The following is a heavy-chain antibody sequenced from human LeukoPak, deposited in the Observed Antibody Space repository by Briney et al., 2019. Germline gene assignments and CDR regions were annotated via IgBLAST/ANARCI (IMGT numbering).Heavy chain of an antibody. D-gene: IGHD3-9*01. J-gene: IGHJ5*02. CDR2: IIPIFGTA. V-gene: IGHV1-69*13. CDR3: ARAPYDILTGYSLNWFDP. CDR1: GGTFSSYA. Sequence: SVKVSCKASGGTFSSYAISWVRQAPGQGLEWMGGIIPIFGTANYAQKFQGRVTITADESTSTAYMELSSLRSEDTAVYYCARAPYDILTGYSLNWFDPWGQGTLVTVSS.